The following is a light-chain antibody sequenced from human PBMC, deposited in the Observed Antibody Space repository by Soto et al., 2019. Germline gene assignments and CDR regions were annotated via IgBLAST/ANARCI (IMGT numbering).Light chain of an antibody. Sequence: DIQMTQSPSTLSASVGDRVTITCWASQSISSWLAWYQQKPGKAPKLLIYKASSLETGVPSRLSDIGSGTEFTLTISILQPDDFSTYHCQQYNSYSQSSGQGTKVELK. CDR2: KAS. CDR1: QSISSW. CDR3: QQYNSYSQS. J-gene: IGKJ1*01. V-gene: IGKV1-5*03.